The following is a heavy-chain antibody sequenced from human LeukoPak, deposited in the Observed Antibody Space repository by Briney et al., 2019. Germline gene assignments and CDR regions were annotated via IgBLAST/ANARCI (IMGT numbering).Heavy chain of an antibody. CDR3: ARGAYDDAFDI. V-gene: IGHV4-38-2*02. Sequence: SETLSLTCTVSGYSISSGYYWGWIRQPPGKGLAWIGSIYHSGSTYYNPSLKSRVTISVDTSKNQFSLKLSSVTAADTAVYYCARGAYDDAFDIWGQGTMVTVSS. J-gene: IGHJ3*02. CDR2: IYHSGST. CDR1: GYSISSGYY. D-gene: IGHD3-22*01.